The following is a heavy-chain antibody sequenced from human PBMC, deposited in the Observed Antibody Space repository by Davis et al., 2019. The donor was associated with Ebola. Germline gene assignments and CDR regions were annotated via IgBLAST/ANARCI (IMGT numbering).Heavy chain of an antibody. CDR3: ARDLVAGTLSYYYGMEV. V-gene: IGHV1-3*01. Sequence: AASVKVSCKASGYIFISYDIHWVRQAPGQWLGWMGWINAGKGNTKYSQNFQGRVTFSRDTSANTAYMELSSLRSEDTAVYYCARDLVAGTLSYYYGMEVWGKGTTVIVSS. D-gene: IGHD2-15*01. CDR2: INAGKGNT. J-gene: IGHJ6*04. CDR1: GYIFISYD.